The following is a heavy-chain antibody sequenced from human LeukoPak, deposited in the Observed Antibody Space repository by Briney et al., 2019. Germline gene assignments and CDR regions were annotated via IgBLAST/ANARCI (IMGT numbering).Heavy chain of an antibody. CDR1: GFTFGDYA. J-gene: IGHJ4*02. CDR3: TRDQTPYY. CDR2: VRSKVYGGTP. V-gene: IGHV3-49*04. Sequence: GGSLRLSCTASGFTFGDYAMTWVRQAPGKGLEWVGFVRSKVYGGTPEYAASVKGRFTISRDDSQGIAYLQMNSLKTEDTAVYYCTRDQTPYYWGQGTLVTVSS.